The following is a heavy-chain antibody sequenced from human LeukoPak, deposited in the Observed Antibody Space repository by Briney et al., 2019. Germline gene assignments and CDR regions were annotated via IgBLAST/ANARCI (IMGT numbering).Heavy chain of an antibody. V-gene: IGHV1-46*01. CDR1: GYTFTSYY. CDR2: INPSGNST. D-gene: IGHD2-21*01. Sequence: ASVKVSCKASGYTFTSYYMHWVRQTPGQGLEWMGIINPSGNSTSYAQKFQGRVTMTRDTSTSTVYMELSSLRSEDTAVYYCARDDAAVLWSVDTFDIWGQGTVVTVSS. J-gene: IGHJ3*02. CDR3: ARDDAAVLWSVDTFDI.